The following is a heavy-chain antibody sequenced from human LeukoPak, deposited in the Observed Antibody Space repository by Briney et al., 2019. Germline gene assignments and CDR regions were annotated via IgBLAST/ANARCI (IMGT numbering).Heavy chain of an antibody. D-gene: IGHD5-18*01. CDR3: ARDLRGYSYGYYFDY. J-gene: IGHJ4*02. CDR2: ISAYNGNT. Sequence: GASVKVSCKASGYTFTSYGISWVRQAPGQGLEWMGWISAYNGNTNYAQKLQGRVTMTTDTPTSTAYMELRSLRSDDTAVYYCARDLRGYSYGYYFDYWGQGTLVTVSS. CDR1: GYTFTSYG. V-gene: IGHV1-18*01.